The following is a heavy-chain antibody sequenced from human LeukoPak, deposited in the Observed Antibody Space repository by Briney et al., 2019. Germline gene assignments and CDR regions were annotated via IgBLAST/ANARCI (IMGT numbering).Heavy chain of an antibody. CDR3: AXGLRWSRNWFDP. J-gene: IGHJ5*02. V-gene: IGHV1-8*01. Sequence: ASVKVSCKASGYTFINYDINWVRQATGQGLQWMGWMNPNSGNAAYAQKFQGRVTMTRNTSITTAYMELSSLRSEDTAVYYCAXGLRWSRNWFDPWGQGTLVTVSS. CDR1: GYTFINYD. D-gene: IGHD5-24*01. CDR2: MNPNSGNA.